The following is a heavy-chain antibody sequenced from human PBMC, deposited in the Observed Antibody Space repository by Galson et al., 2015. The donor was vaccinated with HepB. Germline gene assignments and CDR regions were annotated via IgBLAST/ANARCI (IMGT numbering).Heavy chain of an antibody. CDR2: IKQDGREK. CDR3: ARVQEGSGSSYYFDY. Sequence: SLRLSCAASGFTFSSYCMSWVRQAPGKGLEWVANIKQDGREKYYVYSVKGRFTLSRNNAKNSLYMQMNSLRAEDTAVYYCARVQEGSGSSYYFDYWGQGTLVTVSS. J-gene: IGHJ4*02. D-gene: IGHD3-10*01. CDR1: GFTFSSYC. V-gene: IGHV3-7*03.